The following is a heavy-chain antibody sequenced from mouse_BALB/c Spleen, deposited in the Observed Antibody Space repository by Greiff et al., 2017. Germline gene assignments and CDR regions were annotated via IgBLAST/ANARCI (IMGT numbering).Heavy chain of an antibody. J-gene: IGHJ3*01. CDR2: ISYDGSN. CDR1: GYSITSGYY. CDR3: ARDETARATLFAY. D-gene: IGHD3-2*01. V-gene: IGHV3-6*02. Sequence: LQQSGPGLVKPSQSLSLTCSVTGYSITSGYYWNWIRQFPGNKLEWMGYISYDGSNNYNPSLKNRISITRDTSKNQFFLKLNSVTTEDTATYYCARDETARATLFAYWGQGTLVTVSA.